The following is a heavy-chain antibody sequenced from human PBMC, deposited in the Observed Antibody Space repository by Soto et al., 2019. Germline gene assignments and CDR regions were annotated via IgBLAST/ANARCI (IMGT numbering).Heavy chain of an antibody. CDR1: GFTFSAYW. CDR3: AKGQYQRRPALFDY. Sequence: GSLRLSCEASGFTFSAYWMHWVRQAPGKGLVWVSRINGDGNKTKYVDSVKGRFTISRDNAKNSLYLQMNSLRAEDTAIYYCAKGQYQRRPALFDYWGQGTLVTVSS. J-gene: IGHJ4*02. CDR2: INGDGNKT. V-gene: IGHV3-74*01. D-gene: IGHD2-2*01.